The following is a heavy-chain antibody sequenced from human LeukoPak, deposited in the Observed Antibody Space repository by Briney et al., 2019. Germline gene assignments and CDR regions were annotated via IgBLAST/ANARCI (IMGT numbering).Heavy chain of an antibody. V-gene: IGHV3-21*01. CDR1: GFTFSSYS. CDR2: ISSSSSYI. J-gene: IGHJ4*02. D-gene: IGHD1-26*01. Sequence: GGSLRLSCAASGFTFSSYSMNWVRQAPGKGLEWVSSISSSSSYIYYADSVRGRFTISRDNAKNSLYLQMNSLRAEDTAVYYCASYPYSGSYFFDYWGQGTLVTVSS. CDR3: ASYPYSGSYFFDY.